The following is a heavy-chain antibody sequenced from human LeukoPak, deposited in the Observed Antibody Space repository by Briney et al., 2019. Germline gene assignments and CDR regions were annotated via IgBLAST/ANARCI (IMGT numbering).Heavy chain of an antibody. D-gene: IGHD6-19*01. J-gene: IGHJ5*02. CDR1: GGTFSSYA. CDR2: IIPIFGTA. CDR3: ARAEFIAVAGHGWFDP. V-gene: IGHV1-69*05. Sequence: SVKVSCKASGGTFSSYAISWVRQAPGQGLEWMGGIIPIFGTANYAQKFQGRVTITTDESTSTAYMELSSLRSEDTAAYYCARAEFIAVAGHGWFDPWGQGTLVTVSS.